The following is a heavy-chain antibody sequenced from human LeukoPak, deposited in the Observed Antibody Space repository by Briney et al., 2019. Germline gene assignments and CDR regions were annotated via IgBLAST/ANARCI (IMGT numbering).Heavy chain of an antibody. Sequence: ASVKVSCKASGYTFTGYYMHWVRQAPGQGIECMGRINPNSGGTNYAQKFQGRVTMTRDTSISTAYMELSRLRSDDTAVYYCARGSSSWYFSPYNWFDPWGQGTLVTVSS. CDR2: INPNSGGT. CDR1: GYTFTGYY. J-gene: IGHJ5*02. D-gene: IGHD6-13*01. V-gene: IGHV1-2*06. CDR3: ARGSSSWYFSPYNWFDP.